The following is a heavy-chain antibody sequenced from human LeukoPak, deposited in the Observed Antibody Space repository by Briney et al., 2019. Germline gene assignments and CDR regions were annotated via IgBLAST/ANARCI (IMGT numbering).Heavy chain of an antibody. V-gene: IGHV3-11*01. CDR3: ATGTEETSSWTLDY. CDR1: GFTFSDYY. Sequence: GGSLRLSCAASGFTFSDYYMSWIRQAPGKGLEWVSYISSSGSTIYYADSVKGRFTISRDNAKNSLYLQMNSLRAEDTAVYYCATGTEETSSWTLDYWGQGTLVTVSS. CDR2: ISSSGSTI. J-gene: IGHJ4*02. D-gene: IGHD6-13*01.